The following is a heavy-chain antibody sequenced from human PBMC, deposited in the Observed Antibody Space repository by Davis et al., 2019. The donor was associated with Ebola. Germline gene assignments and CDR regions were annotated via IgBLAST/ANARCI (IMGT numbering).Heavy chain of an antibody. CDR3: TRQGITMIVAHGMDV. V-gene: IGHV3-49*03. CDR1: GFTFGDYA. Sequence: GESLKISCTASGFTFGDYAMSWFRQAPGKGLEWVGFIRSKAYGGTTEYAASVKGRFTISRDDSKSIAYLQMNSLKTEDTAVYYCTRQGITMIVAHGMDVWGQGTTVTVSS. J-gene: IGHJ6*02. CDR2: IRSKAYGGTT. D-gene: IGHD3-22*01.